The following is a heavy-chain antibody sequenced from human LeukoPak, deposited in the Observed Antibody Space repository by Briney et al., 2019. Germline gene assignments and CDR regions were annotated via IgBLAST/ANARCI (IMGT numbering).Heavy chain of an antibody. CDR3: ARGLGSSWYGD. Sequence: PSETLSLTCTVSGGSISSGDYYWTWIRQPPGKGLEWIGYIYYSGSTYCNPSLKSRLIISVDTSKNQLSLKLSSVTAADTAVYYCARGLGSSWYGDWGQGTLVTVSS. V-gene: IGHV4-30-4*01. D-gene: IGHD6-13*01. CDR1: GGSISSGDYY. CDR2: IYYSGST. J-gene: IGHJ4*02.